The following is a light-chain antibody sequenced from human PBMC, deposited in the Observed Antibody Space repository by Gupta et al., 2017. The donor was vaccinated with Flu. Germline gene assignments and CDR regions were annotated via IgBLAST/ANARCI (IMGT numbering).Light chain of an antibody. CDR1: QIIYCL. CDR2: AAS. CDR3: QPRYTTPLT. V-gene: IGKV1-39*01. Sequence: PSSLSASVGDRVTITCRASQIIYCLLNCFQQKPGKAPSLLIYAASSLQSGVPSMCSGSGSGTDFILTISSLQPEDFATYYCQPRYTTPLTFGHGTQLAIK. J-gene: IGKJ2*01.